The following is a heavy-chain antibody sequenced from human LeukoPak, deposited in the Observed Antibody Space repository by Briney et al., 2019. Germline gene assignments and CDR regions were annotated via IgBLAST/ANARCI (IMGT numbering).Heavy chain of an antibody. Sequence: PGRSLRLSCAASGFTFSGHAMYWVRQAPARGLEWVAVISHDVTNTYYAESVKGRFTISRDNSKNTLFLQMNSLSAEDTAVNYCARGRGGYYGSGSQSYSDYWGQGTLVTVSS. D-gene: IGHD3-10*01. J-gene: IGHJ4*02. CDR1: GFTFSGHA. CDR2: ISHDVTNT. CDR3: ARGRGGYYGSGSQSYSDY. V-gene: IGHV3-30*04.